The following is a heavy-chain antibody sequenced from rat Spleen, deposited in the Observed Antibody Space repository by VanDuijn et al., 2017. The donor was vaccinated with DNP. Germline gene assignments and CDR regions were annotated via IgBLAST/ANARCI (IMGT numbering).Heavy chain of an antibody. Sequence: EVQLVESDGGLVQPGRSLKLSCAASGFNFNDYWMGWVRQAPGKGLEWIGEINKDSRIIKYSPSLKDKFTVSRDNAQNTLYLQMNRLGSEDTAIYYCVREDKGVDAWGQGTSVTVSS. V-gene: IGHV4-2*01. CDR3: VREDKGVDA. CDR2: INKDSRII. D-gene: IGHD2-2*01. J-gene: IGHJ4*01. CDR1: GFNFNDYW.